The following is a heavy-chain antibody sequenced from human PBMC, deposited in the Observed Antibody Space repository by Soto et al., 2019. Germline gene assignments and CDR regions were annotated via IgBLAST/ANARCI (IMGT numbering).Heavy chain of an antibody. Sequence: ASVKVSCKASGYSFTTYYMQWVRQAPGQGLEWMGIVNPNGGFTNYAQKFQGRVTMTRDTSTSTVYMELSSLKSEDAAVYYCARASRAWLQLLDYWGQGTQVTVSS. J-gene: IGHJ4*02. CDR2: VNPNGGFT. CDR1: GYSFTTYY. V-gene: IGHV1-46*01. D-gene: IGHD5-12*01. CDR3: ARASRAWLQLLDY.